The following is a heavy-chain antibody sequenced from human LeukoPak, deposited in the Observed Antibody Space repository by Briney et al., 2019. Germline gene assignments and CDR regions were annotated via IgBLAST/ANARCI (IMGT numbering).Heavy chain of an antibody. CDR2: IYYSGST. Sequence: PSETLSLTCTVSGGSISSSSYYWGWIRQPPGKGLEWIGSIYYSGSTYYNPSLKSRVTISVDTSKNQFSLKLSSVTAADTAVYYCARPHQPYSSPYTNVHRNWFDPWGQGTLVTVSS. V-gene: IGHV4-39*01. CDR3: ARPHQPYSSPYTNVHRNWFDP. CDR1: GGSISSSSYY. D-gene: IGHD6-13*01. J-gene: IGHJ5*02.